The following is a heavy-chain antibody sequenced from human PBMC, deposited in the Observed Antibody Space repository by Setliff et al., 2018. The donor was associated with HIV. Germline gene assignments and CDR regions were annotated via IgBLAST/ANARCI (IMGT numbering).Heavy chain of an antibody. Sequence: ASVKVSCKPSGYSFTNHYMHWVRQAPGQGLEWMGVINPTGGSTRNTQKFQGRVAMTRDTSTSTVYMELSSLRSDDTAVYYCASAGAWQRNALDIWGQGTMVTVSS. V-gene: IGHV1-46*01. CDR2: INPTGGST. J-gene: IGHJ3*02. D-gene: IGHD5-12*01. CDR1: GYSFTNHY. CDR3: ASAGAWQRNALDI.